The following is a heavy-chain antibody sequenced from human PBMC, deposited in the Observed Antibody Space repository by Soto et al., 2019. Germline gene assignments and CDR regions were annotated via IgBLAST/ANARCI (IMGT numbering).Heavy chain of an antibody. D-gene: IGHD3-9*01. V-gene: IGHV3-33*01. CDR1: GFTFSSYG. Sequence: QVQLVESGGGVVQPGRSLRLSCAASGFTFSSYGMHWVRQAPGKGLEWVAVIWYDGSNKYYADSVKGRFTISRDNSKNTLYRQMNSLRAEDTAVYYCARDGTLTGYSDGYYFDYWGQGTLVTVSS. CDR2: IWYDGSNK. J-gene: IGHJ4*02. CDR3: ARDGTLTGYSDGYYFDY.